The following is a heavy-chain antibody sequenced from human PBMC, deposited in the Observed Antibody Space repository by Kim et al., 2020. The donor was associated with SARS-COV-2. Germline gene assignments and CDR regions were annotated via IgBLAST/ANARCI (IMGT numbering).Heavy chain of an antibody. Sequence: SETLSLTCTVSGGSISSGDYYWSWIRQPPGKGLEWIGYIYYSGSTYYNPSLKSRVTISVDTSKNQFSLKLSSVTAADTAVYYCASHYYDSSGYLDWFDPWGQGTLVTVSS. CDR2: IYYSGST. CDR1: GGSISSGDYY. CDR3: ASHYYDSSGYLDWFDP. J-gene: IGHJ5*02. D-gene: IGHD3-22*01. V-gene: IGHV4-30-4*01.